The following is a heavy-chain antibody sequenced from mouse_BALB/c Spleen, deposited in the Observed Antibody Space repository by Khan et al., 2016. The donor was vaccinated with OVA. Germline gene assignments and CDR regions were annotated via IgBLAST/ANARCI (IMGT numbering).Heavy chain of an antibody. CDR2: IWSGGST. J-gene: IGHJ4*01. D-gene: IGHD1-1*01. CDR1: GFSLTSYG. V-gene: IGHV2-2*02. CDR3: ARNFYYYGSRNAMDY. Sequence: QVQLKESGPGLVQPSQSLSITCTVSGFSLTSYGVHWVRQSPGKGLEWLGVIWSGGSTDYNAAFISRLSISKDNSKSQVFFKMNSLQANGTAIYYCARNFYYYGSRNAMDYWGQGTSVTVSS.